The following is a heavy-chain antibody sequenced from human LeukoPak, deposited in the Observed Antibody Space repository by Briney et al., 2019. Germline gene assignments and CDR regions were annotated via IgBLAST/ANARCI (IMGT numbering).Heavy chain of an antibody. D-gene: IGHD3-22*01. CDR3: ARAGDYYPTGDY. Sequence: GGSLRLSCAASGFALSDHYMDWVRQAPGKGPEWVGRTKNKANSYTTEYAASVKGRFTIWRDDSKNSLYLQMNSLKTEDTAVYYCARAGDYYPTGDYWGQGTLVTVSS. CDR2: TKNKANSYTT. CDR1: GFALSDHY. V-gene: IGHV3-72*01. J-gene: IGHJ4*02.